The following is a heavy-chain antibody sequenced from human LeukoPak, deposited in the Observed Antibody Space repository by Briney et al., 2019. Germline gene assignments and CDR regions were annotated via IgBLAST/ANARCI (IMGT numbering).Heavy chain of an antibody. J-gene: IGHJ4*02. V-gene: IGHV1-2*02. CDR2: INPNSGGT. CDR1: GYTFTGYY. CDR3: ARDLVATSILGFDY. D-gene: IGHD5-12*01. Sequence: VASVKVSCKASGYTFTGYYMHWVRQAPGQGLEWMGWINPNSGGTNYAQKFQGRVTMTRDTSISTAYMELSRLRSGDTAVYYCARDLVATSILGFDYWGQGTLVTVSS.